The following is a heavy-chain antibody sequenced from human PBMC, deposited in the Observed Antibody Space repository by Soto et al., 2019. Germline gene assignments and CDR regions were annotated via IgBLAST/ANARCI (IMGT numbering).Heavy chain of an antibody. V-gene: IGHV3-30*18. Sequence: QMQLVESGGGVVQPGRSLRLSCAASGFTFSHYGMHWVRQAPGKGLEWVAVISYDGSNQYYADSVKGRFTLSRDNSKNTMFLQMNSLRADDTAVYYCAKAGHSGYANDYWGQGTLVTVSS. CDR2: ISYDGSNQ. CDR3: AKAGHSGYANDY. CDR1: GFTFSHYG. D-gene: IGHD5-12*01. J-gene: IGHJ4*02.